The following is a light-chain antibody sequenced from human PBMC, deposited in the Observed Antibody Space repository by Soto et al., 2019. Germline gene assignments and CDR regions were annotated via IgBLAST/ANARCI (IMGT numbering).Light chain of an antibody. CDR2: DVS. CDR3: SSYTSSRIV. Sequence: QSALTQPASVSGSPGQSITISCTGTSSDVGGYNYVSWYQQHPGKAPKLMIYDVSNRPSGVSNRFSGSKSGNTASLTISGLQAEDEADYYCSSYTSSRIVFGTGTKLTVL. V-gene: IGLV2-14*01. CDR1: SSDVGGYNY. J-gene: IGLJ1*01.